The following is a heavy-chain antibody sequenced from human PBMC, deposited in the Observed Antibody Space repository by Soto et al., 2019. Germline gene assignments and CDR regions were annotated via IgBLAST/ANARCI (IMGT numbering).Heavy chain of an antibody. D-gene: IGHD6-19*01. CDR2: LSSALLTT. J-gene: IGHJ4*02. Sequence: EVQLVESGGGLVQPGGSLRLSCTASGFSVSSHEMNWVRQAPGKGLEWMSFLSSALLTTHYADSVKGRFTISRDSAKNVLYLQMNSLRAEDTAVYYCARETDSSGPFDSWGQGTLVTVSS. V-gene: IGHV3-48*03. CDR3: ARETDSSGPFDS. CDR1: GFSVSSHE.